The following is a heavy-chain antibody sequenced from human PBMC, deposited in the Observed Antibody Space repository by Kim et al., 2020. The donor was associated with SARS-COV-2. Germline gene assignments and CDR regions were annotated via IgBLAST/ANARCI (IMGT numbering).Heavy chain of an antibody. J-gene: IGHJ6*02. CDR2: INHSGST. V-gene: IGHV4-34*01. CDR1: GGSFSGYY. D-gene: IGHD3-22*01. CDR3: ARARRGITMIVVVTSYYYYGLDV. Sequence: SETLSLTCAVYGGSFSGYYWSWIRQPPGKGLEWIGEINHSGSTNYNPSLKSRVTISVDTSKNQFSLKLSSVTAADTAVYSCARARRGITMIVVVTSYYYYGLDVWGQGTTVTVSS.